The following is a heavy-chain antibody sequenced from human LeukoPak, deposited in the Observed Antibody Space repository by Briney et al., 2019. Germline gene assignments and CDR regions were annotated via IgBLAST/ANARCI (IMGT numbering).Heavy chain of an antibody. V-gene: IGHV3-53*01. Sequence: GGSLRLSCAASGFTVSSNFMSWVRQAPGKGLEWVSVISSGGTTNYADSVKGRFTISRDNSKNTVYLQMDSPRAEDTAVYYCARGAPTRTAPSDYWGQGTLVTVSS. CDR1: GFTVSSNF. CDR3: ARGAPTRTAPSDY. CDR2: ISSGGTT. J-gene: IGHJ4*02.